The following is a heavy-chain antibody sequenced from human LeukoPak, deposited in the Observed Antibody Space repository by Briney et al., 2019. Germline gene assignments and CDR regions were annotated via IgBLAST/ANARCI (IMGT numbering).Heavy chain of an antibody. CDR1: GGTFSSYT. J-gene: IGHJ4*02. V-gene: IGHV1-69*04. D-gene: IGHD1-26*01. CDR2: IIPILGIA. Sequence: GSSVKVSCKASGGTFSSYTISLVRQAPGQGLEWMGRIIPILGIANYAQKFQGRVTITADKSTSTAYMELSSLRSEDTAVYYCAGDDGIVGATGGYFDYWGQGTLVTVSS. CDR3: AGDDGIVGATGGYFDY.